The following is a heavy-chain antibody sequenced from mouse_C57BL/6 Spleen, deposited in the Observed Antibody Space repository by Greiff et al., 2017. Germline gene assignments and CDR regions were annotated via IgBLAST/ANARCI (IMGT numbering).Heavy chain of an antibody. CDR2: IWSDGST. CDR1: GFSLTSYG. CDR3: ARNYGSSHYYAMDY. D-gene: IGHD1-1*01. V-gene: IGHV2-6*02. Sequence: LQESGPGLVAPSQSLSITCTVSGFSLTSYGVHWVRQPPGKGLEWLVVIWSDGSTTYNSALKSRLSISKDNSKSQVFLKMNSLQTDDTAMYYCARNYGSSHYYAMDYWGQGTSVTVSS. J-gene: IGHJ4*01.